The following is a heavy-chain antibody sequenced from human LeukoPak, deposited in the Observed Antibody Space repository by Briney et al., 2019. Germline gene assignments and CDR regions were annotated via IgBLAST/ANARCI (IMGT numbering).Heavy chain of an antibody. V-gene: IGHV4-34*01. J-gene: IGHJ6*03. CDR3: ARNRGYSYGYDYYYYYMDV. CDR2: INHSGST. CDR1: GGSFSGYY. Sequence: SETLSLTCAVYGGSFSGYYWSWLRQPPGKGLEWLGEINHSGSTNYNPSLKSRVTISVDTSKNQFSLKLSSVTAADTAVYYCARNRGYSYGYDYYYYYMDVWGKGTTVTVSS. D-gene: IGHD5-18*01.